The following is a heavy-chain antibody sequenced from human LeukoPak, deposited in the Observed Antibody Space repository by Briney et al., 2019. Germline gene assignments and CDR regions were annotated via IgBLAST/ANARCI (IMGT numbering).Heavy chain of an antibody. CDR3: AKDMGAAYYYYYGMDV. J-gene: IGHJ6*02. CDR1: GFTFDDYA. CDR2: ISWNSGSI. Sequence: GGSLRLSCAASGFTFDDYAMHWVRQAPGKGLEWVSGISWNSGSIGYADSVKGRFTISRDNAKSSLYLQMNSLRAEDTALYYCAKDMGAAYYYYYGMDVWGQGTTVTVSS. V-gene: IGHV3-9*01. D-gene: IGHD1-26*01.